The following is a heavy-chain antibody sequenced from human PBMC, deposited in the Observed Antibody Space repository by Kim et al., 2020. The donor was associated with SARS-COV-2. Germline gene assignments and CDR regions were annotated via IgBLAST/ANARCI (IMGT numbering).Heavy chain of an antibody. J-gene: IGHJ3*01. CDR3: AKIARDIVVVPALSSA. D-gene: IGHD2-2*01. V-gene: IGHV3-23*01. Sequence: YADSVQSRFTHSRSNSKHTLYLQMNSLRAEDTAVYYCAKIARDIVVVPALSSAWGQGTMVTVSS.